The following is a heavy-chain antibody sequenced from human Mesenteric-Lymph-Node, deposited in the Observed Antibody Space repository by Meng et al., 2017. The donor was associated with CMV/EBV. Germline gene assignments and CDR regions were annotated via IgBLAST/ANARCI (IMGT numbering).Heavy chain of an antibody. Sequence: GGSLRLSCVASGFIFSNYEMIWVRQAPGKGLEWVSYINYNGSPIYYADSVKGRFTISRGNAKNSLYLQMNSLRVEDTAVYYCARDLVWSYEGSWGQGTLVTVSS. J-gene: IGHJ4*02. CDR3: ARDLVWSYEGS. CDR1: GFIFSNYE. D-gene: IGHD1-26*01. CDR2: INYNGSPI. V-gene: IGHV3-48*03.